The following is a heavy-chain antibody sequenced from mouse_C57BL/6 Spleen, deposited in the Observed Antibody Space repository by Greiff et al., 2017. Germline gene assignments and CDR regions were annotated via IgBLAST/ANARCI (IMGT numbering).Heavy chain of an antibody. CDR1: GYAFTNYL. V-gene: IGHV1-54*01. J-gene: IGHJ3*01. CDR3: ARLYGSSYGFAY. Sequence: QVQLKQSGAELVRPGTSVKVSCKASGYAFTNYLIEWVKQRPGQGLEWIGVINPGSGGTNYNEKFKGKATLTADKSSSTAYMQLSSLTSEDSAVYFCARLYGSSYGFAYWGQGTLVTVSA. D-gene: IGHD1-1*01. CDR2: INPGSGGT.